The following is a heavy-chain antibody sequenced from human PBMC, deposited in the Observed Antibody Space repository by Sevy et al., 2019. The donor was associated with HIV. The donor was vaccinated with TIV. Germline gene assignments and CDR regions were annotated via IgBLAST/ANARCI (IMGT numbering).Heavy chain of an antibody. Sequence: ASVKVSCKASGYTFTSYGISWVRQAPGQGLEWMGWISAYNGNTNYAQKLQGRVTMTTDTSTSTAYMELGSLRSDDTAVYYCARIPSDCGGDCYRYYYYYGMDVWGQGTTVTVSS. D-gene: IGHD2-21*01. V-gene: IGHV1-18*01. CDR3: ARIPSDCGGDCYRYYYYYGMDV. J-gene: IGHJ6*02. CDR1: GYTFTSYG. CDR2: ISAYNGNT.